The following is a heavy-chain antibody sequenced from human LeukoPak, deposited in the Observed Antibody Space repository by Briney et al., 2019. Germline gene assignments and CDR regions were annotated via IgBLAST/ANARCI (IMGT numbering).Heavy chain of an antibody. Sequence: PGGSLRLSGAASGFTFDDYAMHWVRQAPGKGLEWVSPISGDGGSTYYADSVKGRFHISRDNSKTSLYLQINSLRTEDTALYYCAKDMWRFGELDYDYWGQGALVTVSS. J-gene: IGHJ4*02. V-gene: IGHV3-43*02. CDR1: GFTFDDYA. CDR2: ISGDGGST. D-gene: IGHD3-10*01. CDR3: AKDMWRFGELDYDY.